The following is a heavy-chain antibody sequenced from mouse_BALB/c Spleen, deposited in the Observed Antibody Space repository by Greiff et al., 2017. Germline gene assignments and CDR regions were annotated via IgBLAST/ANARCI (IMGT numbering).Heavy chain of an antibody. CDR3: ARGTTRAMDD. Sequence: VQLQQSGAELVKPGASVKLSCTASGFNIKDTYMHWVKQRPEQGLEWIGRIDPANGNTKYDPKFQGKATITADTSSNTAYLQLSSLTSEDTAVYYCARGTTRAMDDWGQGTSVTVSS. V-gene: IGHV14-3*02. CDR2: IDPANGNT. CDR1: GFNIKDTY. J-gene: IGHJ4*01. D-gene: IGHD1-1*01.